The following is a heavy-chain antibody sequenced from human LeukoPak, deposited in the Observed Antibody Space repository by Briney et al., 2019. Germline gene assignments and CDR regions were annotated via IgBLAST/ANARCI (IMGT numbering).Heavy chain of an antibody. CDR1: GFTFSSYA. J-gene: IGHJ4*02. V-gene: IGHV3-23*01. D-gene: IGHD3-16*01. CDR2: ISGSGGST. Sequence: GGSLRLSCAASGFTFSSYAMSWVRQAPGKGLEWVSAISGSGGSTYYADSVKGRFTISRDKSKNSLYLQMNSLGAADTSVYYCAKEGTFGYYFDYWGQGTLVIVSS. CDR3: AKEGTFGYYFDY.